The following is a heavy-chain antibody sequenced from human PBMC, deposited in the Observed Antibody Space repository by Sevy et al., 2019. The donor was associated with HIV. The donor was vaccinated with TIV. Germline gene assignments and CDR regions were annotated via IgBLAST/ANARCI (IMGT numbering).Heavy chain of an antibody. CDR1: EFMFSTYA. CDR3: ASDAGYSTDWYPSDY. V-gene: IGHV3-30-3*01. J-gene: IGHJ4*02. CDR2: ISYDGSSH. D-gene: IGHD6-19*01. Sequence: GGSLRLSCAASEFMFSTYAMHWVRQAPGKGLEWVAVISYDGSSHYYANSVKGRFTISRDNSKNTLFLQMNSLRLEDTAVYYCASDAGYSTDWYPSDYWGQGTLVTVSS.